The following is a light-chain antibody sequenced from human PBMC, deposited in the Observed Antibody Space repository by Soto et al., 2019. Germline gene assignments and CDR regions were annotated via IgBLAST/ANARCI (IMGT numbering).Light chain of an antibody. CDR3: QSYDSGLSGSV. J-gene: IGLJ1*01. V-gene: IGLV1-40*01. CDR2: GNS. Sequence: QLPGKAPKRLIYGNSKRPSGLHDRFSGSKSVTSTSLPITGVQAEDEADYYCQSYDSGLSGSVFGTGTKVTV.